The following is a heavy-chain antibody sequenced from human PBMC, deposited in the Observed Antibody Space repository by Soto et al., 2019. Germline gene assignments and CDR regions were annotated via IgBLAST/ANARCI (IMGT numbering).Heavy chain of an antibody. D-gene: IGHD3-10*01. V-gene: IGHV4-4*02. CDR3: ARGIWVRGIIGFNWFDP. CDR1: GASVSSTYW. Sequence: SETLSLTCAVSGASVSSTYWWSWVRQPPGKGPEWIGEINHRGSANYNPSLKSRVTISADISKSQFSLRLTSATAADTAMYYCARGIWVRGIIGFNWFDPWVQGTLVT. J-gene: IGHJ5*02. CDR2: INHRGSA.